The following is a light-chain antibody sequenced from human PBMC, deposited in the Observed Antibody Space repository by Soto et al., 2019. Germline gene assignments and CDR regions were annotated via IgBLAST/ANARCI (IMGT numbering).Light chain of an antibody. CDR1: SSDVGGYNY. CDR2: EVS. V-gene: IGLV2-14*01. Sequence: HSVLAQPASVSGSPGQSISISCTGTSSDVGGYNYVSWYQQHPGKAPKLLISEVSIRPSGVSDRFSGPKSGNTASLTISGLQTEDEADYYCSSFTSAYTLVFGSGTKVTV. CDR3: SSFTSAYTLV. J-gene: IGLJ1*01.